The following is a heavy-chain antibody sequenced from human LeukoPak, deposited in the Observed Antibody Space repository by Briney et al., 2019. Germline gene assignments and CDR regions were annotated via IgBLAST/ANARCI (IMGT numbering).Heavy chain of an antibody. D-gene: IGHD6-13*01. J-gene: IGHJ4*02. CDR1: GYPFTSYD. CDR3: ARGLAGSSWYFFDY. CDR2: MNPNSGNT. V-gene: IGHV1-8*01. Sequence: ASVKVSCKASGYPFTSYDINWVRQATGQGLEWMGWMNPNSGNTGYAQKFQGRVTMTRNTSISTAYMELSSLRPEDTAVYYCARGLAGSSWYFFDYWGQGTLVTVSS.